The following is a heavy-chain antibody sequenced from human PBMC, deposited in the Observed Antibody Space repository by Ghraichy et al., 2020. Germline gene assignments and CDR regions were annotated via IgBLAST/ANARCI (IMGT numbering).Heavy chain of an antibody. D-gene: IGHD3-3*01. CDR3: ARAIRFHWYFDL. V-gene: IGHV4-59*01. CDR2: IDFSGGS. Sequence: GSLRLSCTVSGGSISSYYLSWLRQPPGKGLEWIGNIDFSGGSKYSPSLTSRVTISVDTSKNQFSLKLDSVTAADTAVYYCARAIRFHWYFDLWGRGSLVTVSS. CDR1: GGSISSYY. J-gene: IGHJ2*01.